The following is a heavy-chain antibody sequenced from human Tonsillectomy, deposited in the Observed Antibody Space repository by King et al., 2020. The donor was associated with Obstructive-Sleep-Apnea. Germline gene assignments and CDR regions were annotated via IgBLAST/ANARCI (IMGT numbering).Heavy chain of an antibody. V-gene: IGHV3-23*04. CDR1: GFTFSSYA. Sequence: LVESGGGLVQPGGSLRLSCAASGFTFSSYAMTWVRPAPGKGLEWVSTITGSGGSTYYAASVKGRFTISRDNSKNTLYLQMNSLRAEDTAVYYCAKDLSSWTFDYWGQGTLVTVSS. J-gene: IGHJ4*02. D-gene: IGHD2-15*01. CDR3: AKDLSSWTFDY. CDR2: ITGSGGST.